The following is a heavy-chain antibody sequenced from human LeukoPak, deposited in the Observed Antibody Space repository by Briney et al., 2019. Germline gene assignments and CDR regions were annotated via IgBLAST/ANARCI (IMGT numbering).Heavy chain of an antibody. Sequence: GGSLRLSCAASGFTFSSYAIHCVRQAPGKGLEWVAVISYDGSNKYYADSVKGRFTISRDNSKNTLYLQMNSLRAEDTAVYYCARDLGYSSGWYGGSYYFDYWGQGTLVTVSS. CDR3: ARDLGYSSGWYGGSYYFDY. CDR1: GFTFSSYA. D-gene: IGHD6-19*01. V-gene: IGHV3-30*04. CDR2: ISYDGSNK. J-gene: IGHJ4*02.